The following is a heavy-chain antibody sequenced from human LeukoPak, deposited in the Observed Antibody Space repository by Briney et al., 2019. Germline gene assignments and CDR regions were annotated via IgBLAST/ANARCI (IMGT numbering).Heavy chain of an antibody. Sequence: SETLSLTCAVSGGSISSNNWWSWVRQPPGKGLEWIGEIYRHGATNYSPSLKSRVTLSVDKSKNQFSLELSSVTAADTAVYYCARGPSVAAHLDYWGQGTLVTVSS. J-gene: IGHJ4*02. D-gene: IGHD5-12*01. CDR2: IYRHGAT. CDR3: ARGPSVAAHLDY. V-gene: IGHV4-4*02. CDR1: GGSISSNNW.